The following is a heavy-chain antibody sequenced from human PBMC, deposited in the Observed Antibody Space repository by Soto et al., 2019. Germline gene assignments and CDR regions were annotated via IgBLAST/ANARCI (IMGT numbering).Heavy chain of an antibody. CDR1: GFTFSNYG. V-gene: IGHV3-33*01. D-gene: IGHD1-1*01. CDR2: IWSDGNNK. Sequence: QVQLVESGGGVVQPGRSLRLSCAASGFTFSNYGMHWVRQAPGKGLEWVAVIWSDGNNKYYVDSVQGRFTISRDNSKNTLYLQMNSLRAEDTAVYYCARDQLGRSFYCGMDVWGQGTTVTVSS. J-gene: IGHJ6*02. CDR3: ARDQLGRSFYCGMDV.